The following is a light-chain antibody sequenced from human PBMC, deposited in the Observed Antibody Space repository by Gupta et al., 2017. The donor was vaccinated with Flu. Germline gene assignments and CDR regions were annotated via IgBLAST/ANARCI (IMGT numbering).Light chain of an antibody. Sequence: PLTQPASLSGSPGQSITISCTGTTSDVGANNYVSWYQQHPGKAPKVMIYGVNNRPSGVSDRFSGSKSGNTASLTISGLQAEDEADYYCSSYTSSSTSFVFGTGTKVTVL. V-gene: IGLV2-14*01. CDR1: TSDVGANNY. CDR2: GVN. CDR3: SSYTSSSTSFV. J-gene: IGLJ1*01.